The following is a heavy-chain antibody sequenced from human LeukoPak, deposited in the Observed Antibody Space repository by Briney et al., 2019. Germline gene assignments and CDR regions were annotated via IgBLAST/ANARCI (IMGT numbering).Heavy chain of an antibody. CDR3: ARGESGIHH. CDR2: ISVYNCKT. V-gene: IGHV1-18*01. Sequence: VRQAPXXXGELMGWISVYNCKTNYEQKIQGRVTITTDTYTSTAYMELRSLRSDDPAVYYCARGESGIHHWGQGTLVTVSS. J-gene: IGHJ1*01.